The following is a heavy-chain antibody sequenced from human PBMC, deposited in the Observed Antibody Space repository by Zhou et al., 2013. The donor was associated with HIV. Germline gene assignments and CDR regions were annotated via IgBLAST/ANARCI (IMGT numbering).Heavy chain of an antibody. CDR2: ISSYRGHT. Sequence: QVQLVQSGAEVKKPGASVKVSCKASGYTFTGYYIQWVRQAPGQGLEWVGWISSYRGHTNYAQKLQGRVSVTTDTSTNTAYMELRSLRFDDTAVYYCARALSTRWIGGGFFYMDVWGKGTTVTVS. J-gene: IGHJ6*03. D-gene: IGHD6-19*01. CDR3: ARALSTRWIGGGFFYMDV. V-gene: IGHV1-18*04. CDR1: GYTFTGYY.